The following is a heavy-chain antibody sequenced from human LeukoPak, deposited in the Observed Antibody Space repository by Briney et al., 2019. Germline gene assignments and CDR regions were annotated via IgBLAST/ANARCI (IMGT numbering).Heavy chain of an antibody. J-gene: IGHJ5*02. CDR3: ARGAPLYYDFWSGRNGGNNWFDP. CDR1: GFTFSSYW. V-gene: IGHV3-7*01. CDR2: IKQDGSEK. Sequence: GGSLRLSCAASGFTFSSYWMSWVRQAPGKGLEWVANIKQDGSEKYYVDSVKGRFTISRDNAKNSLYLQMNSLRAEDTAVYYCARGAPLYYDFWSGRNGGNNWFDPWGQGTLVTVSS. D-gene: IGHD3-3*01.